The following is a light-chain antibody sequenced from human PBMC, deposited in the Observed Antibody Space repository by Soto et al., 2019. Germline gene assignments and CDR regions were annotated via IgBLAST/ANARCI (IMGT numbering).Light chain of an antibody. Sequence: SVLTQPATLSASPGQSITNSCPGTTSDMGGYYFVSRYQQHPGKAPKLMIYDVSNRPSGVSNRFSGFKSGNTASLTISGLQAEDEADYYCSSYRSSNTPFVFGTGTRSPS. J-gene: IGLJ1*01. V-gene: IGLV2-14*01. CDR3: SSYRSSNTPFV. CDR1: TSDMGGYYF. CDR2: DVS.